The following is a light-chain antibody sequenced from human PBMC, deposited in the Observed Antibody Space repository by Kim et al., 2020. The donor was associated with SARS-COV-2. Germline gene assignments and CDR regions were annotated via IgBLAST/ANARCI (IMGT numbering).Light chain of an antibody. V-gene: IGKV3-15*01. J-gene: IGKJ4*01. Sequence: PGERATLSCRASQSVTTNLAWYQQRPGQAPRLLIHVASTRATGVPARFSGSGSGTEFTLTISSLQSEDFAVYYCQQYNNWPPLTFGGGTKVDIK. CDR1: QSVTTN. CDR3: QQYNNWPPLT. CDR2: VAS.